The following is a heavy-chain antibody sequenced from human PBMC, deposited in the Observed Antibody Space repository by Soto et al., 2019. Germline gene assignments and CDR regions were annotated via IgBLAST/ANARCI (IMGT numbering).Heavy chain of an antibody. Sequence: QVQLQESGPGLVKPSQTLSLTCTVSGGSISSGDYYWGWIRQPPGKGLEWIGYIYYSGSTYSNPSLTSRVTISVDTSKNQFALKLSSVTAADTAVYYCARRVSWSAPLVFWGQGTLVTVSS. V-gene: IGHV4-30-4*01. CDR3: ARRVSWSAPLVF. D-gene: IGHD6-13*01. CDR2: IYYSGST. CDR1: GGSISSGDYY. J-gene: IGHJ4*02.